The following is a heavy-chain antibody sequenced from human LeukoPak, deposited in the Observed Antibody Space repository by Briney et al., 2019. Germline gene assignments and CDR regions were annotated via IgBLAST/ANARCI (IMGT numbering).Heavy chain of an antibody. Sequence: GRSLRLSCAASGFTFSSYGMHWVRQAPGKGLEWVALIWYDGTIKYYADSVKGRFTISRDNSKNTLSLQMNSLRAEDTAVYYCAREHYHGPGSYKVNWFDPWGQGTLVTVSS. J-gene: IGHJ5*02. D-gene: IGHD3-10*01. CDR3: AREHYHGPGSYKVNWFDP. CDR1: GFTFSSYG. CDR2: IWYDGTIK. V-gene: IGHV3-33*01.